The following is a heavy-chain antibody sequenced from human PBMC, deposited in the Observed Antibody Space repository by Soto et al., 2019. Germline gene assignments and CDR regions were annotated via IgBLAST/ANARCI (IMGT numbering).Heavy chain of an antibody. Sequence: SETLSLTCTVSGGSISSYYWSWIRQPPGKGLEWIGYIYYSGSTNYNPSLKSRVTISVDTSKNQFSLKLSSVTAADTAVYYCARDLTVSPNYYYGMDVWGQGTTVTVSS. CDR3: ARDLTVSPNYYYGMDV. CDR2: IYYSGST. CDR1: GGSISSYY. J-gene: IGHJ6*02. V-gene: IGHV4-59*01.